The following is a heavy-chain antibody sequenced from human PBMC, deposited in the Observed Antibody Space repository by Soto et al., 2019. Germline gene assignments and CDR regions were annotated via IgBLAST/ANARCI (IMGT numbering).Heavy chain of an antibody. CDR1: GFTFSSYA. V-gene: IGHV3-23*01. CDR3: AKDRGKLGVRGVIDY. Sequence: EVQLLESGGGLVQPGGSLRLSCAASGFTFSSYAMSWVRQAPGKGLEWVSAISGSGGRTYYADSVKGRFTISRDNSKNTLYLQMNSLRAEATAVYYCAKDRGKLGVRGVIDYWGQGTLVTVSS. CDR2: ISGSGGRT. J-gene: IGHJ4*02. D-gene: IGHD3-10*01.